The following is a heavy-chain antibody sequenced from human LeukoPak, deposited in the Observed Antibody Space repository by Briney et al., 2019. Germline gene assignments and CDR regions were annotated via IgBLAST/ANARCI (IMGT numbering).Heavy chain of an antibody. Sequence: PSETLSLTCTVSGGSISSSSYYWGWIRQPPGKGLEWIGSIYYSGSTYYNPSLKSRVTISVDTSKNQFSLKLSSVTAADTAVYYCARLANYYDSSGYYWGFDYWGQGTLVTVPS. V-gene: IGHV4-39*01. CDR1: GGSISSSSYY. D-gene: IGHD3-22*01. J-gene: IGHJ4*02. CDR2: IYYSGST. CDR3: ARLANYYDSSGYYWGFDY.